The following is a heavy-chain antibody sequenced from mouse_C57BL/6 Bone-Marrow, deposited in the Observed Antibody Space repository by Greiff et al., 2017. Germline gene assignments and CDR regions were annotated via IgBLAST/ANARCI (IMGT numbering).Heavy chain of an antibody. J-gene: IGHJ4*01. V-gene: IGHV1-18*01. CDR1: GYTFTDYN. CDR3: ASPAQATAIDY. Sequence: VQLQQSGPELVKPGASVKISCKASGYTFTDYNMDWVKQSHGKGLEWIGDINPNDGGTNYNQKFKGKATLTVDKSSSTSYMELRSLTAEDTAVYYRASPAQATAIDYWGQGTSVTVSS. CDR2: INPNDGGT. D-gene: IGHD3-2*02.